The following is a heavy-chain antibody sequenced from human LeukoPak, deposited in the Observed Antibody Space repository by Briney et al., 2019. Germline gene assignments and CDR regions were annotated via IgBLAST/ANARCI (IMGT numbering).Heavy chain of an antibody. D-gene: IGHD1-26*01. J-gene: IGHJ4*02. CDR3: ASLFQFLSGSYSRSLFFDY. CDR1: GFTFSSYG. V-gene: IGHV3-66*01. Sequence: GGSLRLSCAASGFTFSSYGMHWVRQAPGKGLEWVSVIYSGGSTYYADSVKGRFTISRDNSKNTLYLQMNSLRAKDTAVYYCASLFQFLSGSYSRSLFFDYWGQGTLVTVSS. CDR2: IYSGGST.